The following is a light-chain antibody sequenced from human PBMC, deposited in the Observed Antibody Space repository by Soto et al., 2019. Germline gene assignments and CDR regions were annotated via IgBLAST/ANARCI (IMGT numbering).Light chain of an antibody. CDR1: SSDVGGYNY. J-gene: IGLJ2*01. V-gene: IGLV2-14*01. CDR2: DVS. CDR3: SSYTSCSPLVV. Sequence: QSALTQPASVSGSPGQSITISCTGTSSDVGGYNYVSWYQQHPGKAPKLMIYDVSNRPSGVSNRFSGSKSGNTASLTISGLQAEDESDYYCSSYTSCSPLVVFGGGTKLTVL.